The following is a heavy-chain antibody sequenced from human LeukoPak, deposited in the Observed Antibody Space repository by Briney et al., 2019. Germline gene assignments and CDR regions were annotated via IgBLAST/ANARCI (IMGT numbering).Heavy chain of an antibody. V-gene: IGHV1-2*02. Sequence: ASVKVSCKASGYTFTGYYMHWVRQAPGQGLEWMGWINPNSGGTNYAQKFQGRVTMTRDTSISTAYMELSRLRSDDTAVYYCARVESSAYSSGWYVWFDPWGQGTLVTVSS. CDR2: INPNSGGT. CDR3: ARVESSAYSSGWYVWFDP. D-gene: IGHD6-19*01. CDR1: GYTFTGYY. J-gene: IGHJ5*02.